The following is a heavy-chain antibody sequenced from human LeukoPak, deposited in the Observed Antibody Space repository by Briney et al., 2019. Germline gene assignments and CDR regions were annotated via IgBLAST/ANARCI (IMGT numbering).Heavy chain of an antibody. J-gene: IGHJ4*02. Sequence: GASVKVSCKASGYTFSSYGISWVRQAPGQGPEWMGWSSAYNDKTNYAQNLQGRVTMTTDTSTSTAYMELRSLRSDDTAVYYCARGIYFDYWGQGTLVTVSS. V-gene: IGHV1-18*01. CDR1: GYTFSSYG. CDR3: ARGIYFDY. CDR2: SSAYNDKT.